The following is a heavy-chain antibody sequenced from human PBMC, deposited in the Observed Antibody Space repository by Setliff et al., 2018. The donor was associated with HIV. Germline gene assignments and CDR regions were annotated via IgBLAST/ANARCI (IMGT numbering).Heavy chain of an antibody. J-gene: IGHJ6*03. V-gene: IGHV3-33*08. CDR2: IWYDGSNK. CDR3: ARDRGDYYYYMDV. Sequence: GGSLRLSCAASGFSFSSYGMNWVRQAPGKGLEWVAVIWYDGSNKYYADSVKGRFTISRDNAKNSLYLQMDRLRVEDTAIYYCARDRGDYYYYMDVWGKGTTVTVSS. CDR1: GFSFSSYG.